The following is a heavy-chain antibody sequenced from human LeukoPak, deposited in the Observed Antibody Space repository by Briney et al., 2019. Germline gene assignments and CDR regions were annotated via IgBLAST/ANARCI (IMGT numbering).Heavy chain of an antibody. V-gene: IGHV3-30*03. J-gene: IGHJ4*02. D-gene: IGHD3-9*01. CDR1: GFTFSSYG. CDR3: AAGYFDWHY. Sequence: PGRSLRLSCAASGFTFSSYGMHWVRQAPGKGLEWVAVISYDGSNKYYADSVKGRFTISRDNAKSSLYLQMNRLRGEDTAMYYCAAGYFDWHYWGQGILVTVSS. CDR2: ISYDGSNK.